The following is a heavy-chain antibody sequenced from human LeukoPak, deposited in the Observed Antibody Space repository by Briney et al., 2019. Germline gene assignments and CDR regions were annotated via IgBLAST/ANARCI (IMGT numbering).Heavy chain of an antibody. CDR1: GFTFSSHS. Sequence: GGSLRLSCAASGFTFSSHSMNWVRQASGKGLEWVSYISSSSSTIYYADSVKGRFTISRDNAKNSLYLQMNSLRAEDTAVYYCARGAYYYEDWGQGTLVTVSS. D-gene: IGHD3-22*01. CDR2: ISSSSSTI. V-gene: IGHV3-48*01. J-gene: IGHJ4*02. CDR3: ARGAYYYED.